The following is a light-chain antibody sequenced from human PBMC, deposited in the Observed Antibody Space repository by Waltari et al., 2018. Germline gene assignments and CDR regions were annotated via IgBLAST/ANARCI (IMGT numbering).Light chain of an antibody. CDR1: SGDVGSYKY. J-gene: IGLJ1*01. V-gene: IGLV2-14*01. CDR3: SSYTSSSTFV. CDR2: EVN. Sequence: QSALTQPASVSGSPGQSITISCTGSSGDVGSYKYVSWYQQHPGQVPKLIIYEVNRRPSGVSNRFSGSKSGNTASLTISGLQAEDEADYYCSSYTSSSTFVFGTGTKVDVL.